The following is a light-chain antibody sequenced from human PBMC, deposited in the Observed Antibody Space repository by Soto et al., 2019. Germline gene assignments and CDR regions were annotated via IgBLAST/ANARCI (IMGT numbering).Light chain of an antibody. Sequence: QSALTQPPSASGSPGQSVTISCTGTSSDVGGYDYVSWYQQHPGKAPKLMIYEVSKRPSGVPDRFSGSKSGNTASLTVSGLQAEDEADYYCNSYEGSNVVFGGGTKLTVL. CDR3: NSYEGSNVV. CDR1: SSDVGGYDY. CDR2: EVS. V-gene: IGLV2-8*01. J-gene: IGLJ2*01.